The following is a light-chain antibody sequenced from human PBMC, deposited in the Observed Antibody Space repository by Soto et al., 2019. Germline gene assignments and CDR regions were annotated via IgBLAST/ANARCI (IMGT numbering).Light chain of an antibody. J-gene: IGKJ1*01. CDR2: GAS. CDR1: QSVSSSH. CDR3: QQYGSSPRT. V-gene: IGKV3-20*01. Sequence: ESVLTQSPGTLSLSPGERATLSCRASQSVSSSHLAWYQQKPGQAPRLLISGASSRATGIPDRFTGSGSGTDFTLTISRLEPEDFAVYYCQQYGSSPRTFGQGTKVDIK.